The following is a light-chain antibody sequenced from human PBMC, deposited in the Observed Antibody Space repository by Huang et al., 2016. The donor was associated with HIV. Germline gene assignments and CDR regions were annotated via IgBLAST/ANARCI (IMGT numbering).Light chain of an antibody. J-gene: IGKJ2*01. CDR1: QSITTY. V-gene: IGKV1-39*01. CDR3: QQSYNLPYT. CDR2: ATS. Sequence: DIQMTQSPPSLSASLGDRVTITCRASQSITTYLNWYRHKPGEAPELLIHATSTLQKGVPSRFSGGGSGTDFTLTITKLQPEDVASYYCQQSYNLPYTFGRGTKVDIK.